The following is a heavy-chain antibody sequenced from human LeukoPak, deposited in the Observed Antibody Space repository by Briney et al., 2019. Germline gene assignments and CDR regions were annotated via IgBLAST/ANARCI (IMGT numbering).Heavy chain of an antibody. CDR2: ISDDGRAI. CDR3: ARESKGLSVPFDF. Sequence: GGSLRLSWEASGFTFSDNNMSGIRQAQGKGREGLCYISDDGRAIYYADSVKGRFTLSRDNSQNSLSLLMSSLRAEDTAVYYCARESKGLSVPFDFWGQGTLVTVSS. J-gene: IGHJ4*02. CDR1: GFTFSDNN. V-gene: IGHV3-11*01. D-gene: IGHD2-2*01.